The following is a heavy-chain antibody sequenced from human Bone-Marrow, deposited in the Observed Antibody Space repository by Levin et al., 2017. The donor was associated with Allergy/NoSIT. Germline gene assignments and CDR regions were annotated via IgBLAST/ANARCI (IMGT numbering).Heavy chain of an antibody. V-gene: IGHV3-7*01. CDR3: AVLPGGDYYYYGMTV. CDR1: GFTFNDYW. J-gene: IGHJ6*02. CDR2: VKQDGNEK. D-gene: IGHD1-26*01. Sequence: SCVASGFTFNDYWMNWVRQTPGKGLEWLASVKQDGNEKHYVDSVKGRFTISRDNAKNSLFVQMNNLRADDTAVYYCAVLPGGDYYYYGMTVWGQGTTVTVSS.